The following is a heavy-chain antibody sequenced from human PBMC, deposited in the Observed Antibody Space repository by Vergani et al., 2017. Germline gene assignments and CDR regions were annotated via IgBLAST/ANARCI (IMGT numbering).Heavy chain of an antibody. Sequence: EVQPVESGGGLVKPGGSLRLSCTTSGFTFSSAWMSWVRQAPGKGLEWVGRSRNKARSYTTEYSASVKGRFTISRDDSRNSLYLQMNSLKTEDTALYYWATLTLQTQQQVTSWGQGTLVTVSS. V-gene: IGHV3-72*01. CDR1: GFTFSSAW. CDR2: SRNKARSYTT. CDR3: ATLTLQTQQQVTS. D-gene: IGHD6-13*01. J-gene: IGHJ5*02.